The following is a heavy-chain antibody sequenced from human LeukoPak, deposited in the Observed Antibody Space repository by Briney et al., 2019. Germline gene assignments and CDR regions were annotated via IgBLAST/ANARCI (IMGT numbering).Heavy chain of an antibody. D-gene: IGHD4-17*01. CDR2: INSSGTTI. Sequence: PGGSLRLSCAASGFTFSDYYMSWIRQAPGKGLEWVSYINSSGTTIYYADSVKGRFTISRDNAKNSLYLQMNSLRAEDTAVYYCARRTVTRDWYFDLWGRGTLVTVSS. CDR3: ARRTVTRDWYFDL. CDR1: GFTFSDYY. J-gene: IGHJ2*01. V-gene: IGHV3-11*01.